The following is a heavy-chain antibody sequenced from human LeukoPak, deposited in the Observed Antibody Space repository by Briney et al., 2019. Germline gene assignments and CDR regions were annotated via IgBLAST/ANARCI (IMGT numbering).Heavy chain of an antibody. CDR2: TYFRSKWYD. Sequence: SQTLSLTCAISGDSVSSDGATWNWIRQSPSRGLEWLGMTYFRSKWYDDYAVSVKSRITIKPDTSKNQFSLQLNSVTPEDTAVYYCARESSYGSGSYYNSTGFNWFDPWGQGTLVTVSS. CDR1: GDSVSSDGAT. J-gene: IGHJ5*02. CDR3: ARESSYGSGSYYNSTGFNWFDP. D-gene: IGHD3-10*01. V-gene: IGHV6-1*01.